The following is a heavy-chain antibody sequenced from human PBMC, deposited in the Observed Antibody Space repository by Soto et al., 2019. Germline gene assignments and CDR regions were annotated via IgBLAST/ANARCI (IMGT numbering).Heavy chain of an antibody. J-gene: IGHJ4*02. D-gene: IGHD5-18*01. CDR1: GFTFSSYA. Sequence: LRLSCAASGFTFSSYAMSWVLQAPGKGLEWVSAISGSGGSTYYADSVKGRFTISRDNSKNTLYLQMNSLRAEDTAVYYCAKVAVSRRIQLWPPPPPDYWGQGTLVTVSS. CDR3: AKVAVSRRIQLWPPPPPDY. CDR2: ISGSGGST. V-gene: IGHV3-23*01.